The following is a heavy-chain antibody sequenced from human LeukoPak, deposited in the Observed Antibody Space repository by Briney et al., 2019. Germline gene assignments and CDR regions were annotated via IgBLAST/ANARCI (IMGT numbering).Heavy chain of an antibody. J-gene: IGHJ4*02. CDR1: EFTFSSYS. V-gene: IGHV3-48*04. CDR3: ARDLAAAAGSLDY. D-gene: IGHD6-13*01. Sequence: GGSLRLSCAASEFTFSSYSMNWVRQAPGKGLEWVSYITNSGNSKSYADSVKGRFTISRDNAKNSLYLQMNSLRAEDTAVYYCARDLAAAAGSLDYWGQGTLVTVSS. CDR2: ITNSGNSK.